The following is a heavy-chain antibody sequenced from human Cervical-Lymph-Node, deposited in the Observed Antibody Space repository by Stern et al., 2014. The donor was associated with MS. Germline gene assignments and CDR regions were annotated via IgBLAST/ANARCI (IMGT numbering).Heavy chain of an antibody. J-gene: IGHJ4*02. V-gene: IGHV1-18*01. CDR1: GYTFTTYG. CDR3: ARDKMHAFDY. CDR2: ISSYSGNT. Sequence: VQLVQSGTEVKKPGASVLVSCKASGYTFTTYGITWVRQAPGKGLEWMGWISSYSGNTKYAQNFQDRVAKTRDTTPGTAYMEVRSLRSEDTAVYYCARDKMHAFDYWGQGTQVTVPS. D-gene: IGHD2-8*01.